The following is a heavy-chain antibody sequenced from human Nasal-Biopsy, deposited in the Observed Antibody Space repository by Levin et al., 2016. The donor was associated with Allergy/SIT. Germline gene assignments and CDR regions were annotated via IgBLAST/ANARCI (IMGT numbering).Heavy chain of an antibody. V-gene: IGHV3-23*01. CDR3: ARRSVGDFGVIIIDYGMDV. CDR2: ISADSI. J-gene: IGHJ6*02. D-gene: IGHD3-3*01. CDR1: GFTITSIA. Sequence: GGSLRLSCAASGFTITSIAMRWVRQAPGKGLDWVSTISADSIDYADSVRGRFTISRDSSKNTLYLQMNSLRAEDTAVYYCARRSVGDFGVIIIDYGMDVWGQGTTVTVSS.